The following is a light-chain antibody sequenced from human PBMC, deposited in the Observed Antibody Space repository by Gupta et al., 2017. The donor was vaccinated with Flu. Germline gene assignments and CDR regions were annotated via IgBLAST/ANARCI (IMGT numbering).Light chain of an antibody. J-gene: IGLJ3*02. V-gene: IGLV1-51*01. CDR3: GTGDSSLRGV. CDR1: LSNIGNNF. Sequence: QKVTISCSGSLSNIGNNFVSWYQQLPGTAPKLLIYDNDKRPSGIPDRFSGSKSVTSATLAITGLQTGDEADYYCGTGDSSLRGVFGGGTKLTVL. CDR2: DND.